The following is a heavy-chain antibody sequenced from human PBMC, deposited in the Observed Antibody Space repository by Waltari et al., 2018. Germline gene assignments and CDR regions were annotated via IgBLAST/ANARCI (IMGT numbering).Heavy chain of an antibody. V-gene: IGHV4-39*07. D-gene: IGHD2-15*01. CDR3: ARDRLVVAKGSDY. Sequence: QLHLQASRPVLVNPSETLSLTCTVSGGSIRSTSSYWGLIRQPPGKGLEWIGSIYYSGSTNYNPSLKSRVTISVDTSKNQFSLKLSSVTAADTAVYYCARDRLVVAKGSDYWGQGTLVTVSS. CDR2: IYYSGST. J-gene: IGHJ4*02. CDR1: GGSIRSTSSY.